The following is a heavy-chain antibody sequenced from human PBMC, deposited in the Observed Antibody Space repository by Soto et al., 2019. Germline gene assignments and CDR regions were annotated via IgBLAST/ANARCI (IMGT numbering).Heavy chain of an antibody. Sequence: QVQLVESGGGVVQPGRSLRLSCAASGFTFSSYGMHWVRQAPGKGLEWVAVIWYDGSNKYYADSVKGRFTISRDNSKNTLYLQMNSLRAEDTAVYYCARDVVAARRVYYYGMDVWCQGTTVTVSS. D-gene: IGHD6-6*01. CDR2: IWYDGSNK. CDR1: GFTFSSYG. V-gene: IGHV3-33*01. CDR3: ARDVVAARRVYYYGMDV. J-gene: IGHJ6*02.